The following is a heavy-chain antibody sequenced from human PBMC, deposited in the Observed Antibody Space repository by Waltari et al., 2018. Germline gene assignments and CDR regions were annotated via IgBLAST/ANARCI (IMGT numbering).Heavy chain of an antibody. Sequence: QVQLVQSGAEVKKPGSSVKVSCKASGGTFSSYAISWVRQAPGQGLEWMGGIIPIFGTANYAQKFQCRVTITADTSTDTAYMELSSLKTEDTAVYYCTREAARGSSWYDYYYYGMDVWGQGTTVTVSS. CDR2: IIPIFGTA. CDR3: TREAARGSSWYDYYYYGMDV. CDR1: GGTFSSYA. V-gene: IGHV1-69*14. D-gene: IGHD6-13*01. J-gene: IGHJ6*02.